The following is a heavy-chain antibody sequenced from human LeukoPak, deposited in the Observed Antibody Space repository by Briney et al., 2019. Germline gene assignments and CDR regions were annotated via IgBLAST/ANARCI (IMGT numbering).Heavy chain of an antibody. CDR2: IYSGGST. D-gene: IGHD6-19*01. Sequence: IQPGGALRLSCAASGFTFSSNYMSWVRRAPGKGLEWVSVIYSGGSTYYADSVKGRFTISRDNSKNTLYLQMNGLRGEDTAVYYCARSAVTGPGWIDWWGQGTLVTVSS. CDR1: GFTFSSNY. V-gene: IGHV3-53*01. CDR3: ARSAVTGPGWIDW. J-gene: IGHJ5*01.